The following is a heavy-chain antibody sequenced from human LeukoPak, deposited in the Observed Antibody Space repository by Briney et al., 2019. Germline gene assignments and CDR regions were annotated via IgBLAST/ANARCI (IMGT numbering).Heavy chain of an antibody. D-gene: IGHD3-10*01. CDR2: ISYDGSNK. V-gene: IGHV3-30*04. J-gene: IGHJ4*02. CDR3: ARGYYGSGSPADY. CDR1: GFTFSSYA. Sequence: GGSLRLSCAASGFTFSSYAAHWVRQAPGKGLEWVAVISYDGSNKYYADSVKGRFTISRDNSKNTLYLQMNSLRAEDTAVYYCARGYYGSGSPADYWGQGTLVTVSS.